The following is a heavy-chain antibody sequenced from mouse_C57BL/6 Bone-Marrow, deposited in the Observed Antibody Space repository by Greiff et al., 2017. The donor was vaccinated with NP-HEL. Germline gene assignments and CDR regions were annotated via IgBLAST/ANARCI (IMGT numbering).Heavy chain of an antibody. Sequence: EVHLVESGGGLVQPGGSLKLSCAASGFTFSDYGMAWVRQAPRTGPEWVAFISNLAYSIYYADTVTGRVTISRENAKNTLYLEMSSLRSEDTAMYYCARRDYGRSWYFDVWGTGTTVTVSS. V-gene: IGHV5-15*01. CDR3: ARRDYGRSWYFDV. CDR1: GFTFSDYG. J-gene: IGHJ1*03. CDR2: ISNLAYSI. D-gene: IGHD1-1*01.